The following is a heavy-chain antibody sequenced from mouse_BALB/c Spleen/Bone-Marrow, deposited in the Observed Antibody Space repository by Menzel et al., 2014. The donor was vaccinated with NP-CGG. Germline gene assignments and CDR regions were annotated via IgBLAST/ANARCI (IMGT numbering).Heavy chain of an antibody. CDR2: INPYNDGT. Sequence: VQLQQSGPELVKPGASVKMPCKASGYTFTSYVMHWVKQKPGQGLEWIGYINPYNDGTKYDEKFKGKATLTSDKSSSTANMEHSSLTSEDSAVYYCASHNWDYAMDYWGQGTSVTVSS. CDR3: ASHNWDYAMDY. D-gene: IGHD4-1*02. V-gene: IGHV1-14*01. CDR1: GYTFTSYV. J-gene: IGHJ4*01.